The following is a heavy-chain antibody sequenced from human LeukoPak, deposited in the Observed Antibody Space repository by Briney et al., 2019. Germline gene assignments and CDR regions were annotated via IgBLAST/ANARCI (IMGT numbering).Heavy chain of an antibody. CDR2: IHHSGST. J-gene: IGHJ4*02. Sequence: SETLSLTCAVSGGSISSGGYSWSWIRQPPGKGLEWIGYIHHSGSTYYNPSLKSRVTISVDRSKNQFSLKLSSVTAADTAVYYCARVRDILTGFTFDYWGQGTLVTVSS. V-gene: IGHV4-30-2*01. CDR3: ARVRDILTGFTFDY. CDR1: GGSISSGGYS. D-gene: IGHD3-9*01.